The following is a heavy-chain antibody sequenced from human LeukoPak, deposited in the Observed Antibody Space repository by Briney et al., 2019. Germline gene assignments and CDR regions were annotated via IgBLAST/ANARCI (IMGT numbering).Heavy chain of an antibody. J-gene: IGHJ6*02. CDR1: GYTFTSYD. CDR2: MNPNSGNT. V-gene: IGHV1-8*01. Sequence: ASVKVSCKASGYTFTSYDINWVRQATGQGLEWMGWMNPNSGNTGYAQKFQGRVTMTRNTSISTAYMELSSLRSEDTAVYYCACRTGRGYYDSSGHYYYYYGMDVWGQGTTVTVSS. D-gene: IGHD3-22*01. CDR3: ACRTGRGYYDSSGHYYYYYGMDV.